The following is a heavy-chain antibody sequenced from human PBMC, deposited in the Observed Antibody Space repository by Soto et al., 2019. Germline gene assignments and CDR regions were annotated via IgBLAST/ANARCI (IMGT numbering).Heavy chain of an antibody. CDR1: GFTFSSYS. Sequence: EVQLVESGGGLVKPGGSLRLSCAASGFTFSSYSMNWVRQAPGKELEWVSSISSSSSYIYYADSVKGRFTISRDNAKNSLYLQMNSLRAEDTAVYYCARDLMVAATREGYFDYWGQGTLVTVSS. CDR3: ARDLMVAATREGYFDY. J-gene: IGHJ4*02. V-gene: IGHV3-21*01. CDR2: ISSSSSYI. D-gene: IGHD2-15*01.